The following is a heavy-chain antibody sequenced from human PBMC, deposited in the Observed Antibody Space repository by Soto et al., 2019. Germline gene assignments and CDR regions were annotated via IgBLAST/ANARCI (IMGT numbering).Heavy chain of an antibody. CDR1: GGSFSGYY. Sequence: SETLSLTCAVYGGSFSGYYWSWIRQPPGKGLEWIGEINHSGSTNYNPSLKSRVPISVDTSKNQFSLKLSSVTAADTAVYYCARLVSYGVFDYWGQGTLVTVSS. CDR2: INHSGST. CDR3: ARLVSYGVFDY. D-gene: IGHD5-18*01. V-gene: IGHV4-34*01. J-gene: IGHJ4*02.